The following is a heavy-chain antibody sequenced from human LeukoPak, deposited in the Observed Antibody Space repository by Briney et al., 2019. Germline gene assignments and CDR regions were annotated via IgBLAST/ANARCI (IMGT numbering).Heavy chain of an antibody. CDR2: INPSGGST. CDR3: ARDRGQYSSSWYGFDY. D-gene: IGHD6-13*01. CDR1: GYTFTSYY. Sequence: ASVKVSCKASGYTFTSYYMHWVRQAPGQGLEWTGIINPSGGSTSYAQKFQGRVTMTRDTSTSTVYMELSSLRSEDTAVYYCARDRGQYSSSWYGFDYWGQGTLVTVSS. V-gene: IGHV1-46*01. J-gene: IGHJ4*02.